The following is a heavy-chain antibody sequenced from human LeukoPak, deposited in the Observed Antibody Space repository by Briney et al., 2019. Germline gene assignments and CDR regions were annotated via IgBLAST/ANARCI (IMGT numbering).Heavy chain of an antibody. CDR3: AGTAGIALAGGRQYFDY. CDR1: GGSISSYY. CDR2: IYYSGST. D-gene: IGHD6-19*01. Sequence: PSETLSLTCTVSGGSISSYYWSWIRQPPGKGLEWIGYIYYSGSTNYNPSLKSRVTISVDTSKNQFSLKLSSVTAADTAVYYCAGTAGIALAGGRQYFDYWGQGTLVTVSA. V-gene: IGHV4-59*08. J-gene: IGHJ4*02.